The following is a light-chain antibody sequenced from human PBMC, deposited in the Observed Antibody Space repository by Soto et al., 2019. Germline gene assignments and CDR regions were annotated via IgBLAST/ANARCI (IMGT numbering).Light chain of an antibody. V-gene: IGLV1-44*01. Sequence: QSVLTQPPSASGTPGPRVTISCSGSSSDIGSNTVNWYQQLPGKAPKLLIYSNNEQPSGVPDRFSGSKSGTSASLAISGLQSEDEADYCCAAWEDNLRGVFGSGTKLTVL. CDR2: SNN. CDR3: AAWEDNLRGV. CDR1: SSDIGSNT. J-gene: IGLJ1*01.